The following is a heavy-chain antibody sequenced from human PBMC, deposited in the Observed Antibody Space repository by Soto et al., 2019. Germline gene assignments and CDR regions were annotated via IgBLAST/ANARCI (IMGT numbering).Heavy chain of an antibody. CDR2: IYNGGST. D-gene: IGHD3-3*01. CDR3: ARAPVGLDTISYFDY. J-gene: IGHJ4*02. CDR1: GDSVSSVGFH. V-gene: IGHV4-30-4*01. Sequence: LSLTCTVSGDSVSSVGFHWAWLRRPPGKGLEWIGYIYNGGSTYYRPSLESRMRMSLDATRNHYSLRLTSVTAADTAVYFCARAPVGLDTISYFDYWGQGKLVTVSS.